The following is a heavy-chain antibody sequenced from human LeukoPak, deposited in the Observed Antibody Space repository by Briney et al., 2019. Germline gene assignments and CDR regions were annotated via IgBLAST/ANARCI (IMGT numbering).Heavy chain of an antibody. CDR3: ARYHQGFDDY. CDR1: EYSISSGFY. D-gene: IGHD3-9*01. CDR2: IFHSGST. J-gene: IGHJ4*02. Sequence: SETLSLTCGVSEYSISSGFYWAWIRQAPAKGLEWIGSIFHSGSTYYSPSLSHRAYLSVDTSKNQFSLKLSSVTAADTAVYYCARYHQGFDDYWGLGTLVTVSS. V-gene: IGHV4-38-2*01.